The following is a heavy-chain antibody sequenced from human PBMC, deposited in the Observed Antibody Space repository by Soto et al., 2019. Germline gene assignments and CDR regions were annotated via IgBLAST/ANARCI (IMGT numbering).Heavy chain of an antibody. V-gene: IGHV3-30*18. Sequence: GGSMRLSCAASGFTFSSYGMHWVRQAPGKGLEWVAVISYDGSNKYYADSVKGRFTISGDNSKNTLYLQMNGLRAEDTAVYYCAKAERDYGDYEDYFDYWGQGTLVTVSS. CDR2: ISYDGSNK. D-gene: IGHD4-17*01. CDR1: GFTFSSYG. J-gene: IGHJ4*02. CDR3: AKAERDYGDYEDYFDY.